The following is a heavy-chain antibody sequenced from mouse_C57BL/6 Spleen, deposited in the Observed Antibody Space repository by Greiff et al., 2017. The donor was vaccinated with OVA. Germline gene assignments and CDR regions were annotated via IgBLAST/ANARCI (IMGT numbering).Heavy chain of an antibody. CDR3: GREGYYYGSSFDY. Sequence: QVQLQQPGAELVKPGASVKLSCKASGYTFTSYWMHWVKQRPGQGLEWIGMIHPNSGSTNYNEKFKSKATLTVDKSSSTAYMQHSSLTSEDSAVYYCGREGYYYGSSFDYWGQGTTLTVSS. CDR1: GYTFTSYW. J-gene: IGHJ2*01. CDR2: IHPNSGST. D-gene: IGHD1-1*01. V-gene: IGHV1-64*01.